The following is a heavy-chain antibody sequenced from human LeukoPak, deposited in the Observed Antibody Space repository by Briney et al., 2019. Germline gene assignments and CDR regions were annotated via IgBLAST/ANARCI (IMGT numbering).Heavy chain of an antibody. CDR1: GGSFSGYY. D-gene: IGHD2-2*01. CDR2: INHSGST. J-gene: IGHJ4*02. Sequence: SETLSLTRAVYGGSFSGYYWSWIRQPPGKRLEWIGEINHSGSTNYNPFLKSRVTISVDTSKNQFSLKLSSVTAADTAVYYCARGSRIVVVPAARSRYSSSWYFDYWGQGTLVTVSS. V-gene: IGHV4-34*01. CDR3: ARGSRIVVVPAARSRYSSSWYFDY.